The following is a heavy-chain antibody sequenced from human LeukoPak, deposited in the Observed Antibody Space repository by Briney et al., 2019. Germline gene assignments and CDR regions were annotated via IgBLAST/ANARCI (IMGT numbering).Heavy chain of an antibody. V-gene: IGHV4-59*01. CDR1: GGSIGTYY. D-gene: IGHD3-9*01. J-gene: IGHJ5*02. Sequence: PSETLSLTCTASGGSIGTYYWNWVRQPPGKGLEWIGYIYNSGNTDYNPSLKSRVTILVDTYRNQFSLKLNSVTAADTAVYYCARAASGYSDRWFDPWGQGILVTVSS. CDR2: IYNSGNT. CDR3: ARAASGYSDRWFDP.